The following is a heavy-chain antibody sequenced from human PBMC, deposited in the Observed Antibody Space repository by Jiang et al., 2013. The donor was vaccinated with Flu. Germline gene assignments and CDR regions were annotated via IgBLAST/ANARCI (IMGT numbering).Heavy chain of an antibody. J-gene: IGHJ3*02. V-gene: IGHV4-39*07. CDR3: ARRLILTAVFDI. CDR2: IYYSGST. D-gene: IGHD5-18*01. Sequence: GSIYYSGSTYYNPSLKSRVTISVDTSKNQFSLKLSSVTAADTAVYYCARRLILTAVFDIWGQGTMVTVSS.